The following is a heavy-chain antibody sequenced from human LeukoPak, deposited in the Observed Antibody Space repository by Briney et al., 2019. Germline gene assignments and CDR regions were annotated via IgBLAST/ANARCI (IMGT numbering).Heavy chain of an antibody. Sequence: ASVKVSCKASGYTFTDYYTHWVRQAPGQGLEWMGWVNSNSGGTNYAQKLQGRVTMTRDTSISTAYMELTSPTSDDTAVYYCARVGYSSGWSNFDYWGQGTLVTVSS. CDR1: GYTFTDYY. CDR3: ARVGYSSGWSNFDY. CDR2: VNSNSGGT. J-gene: IGHJ4*02. V-gene: IGHV1-2*02. D-gene: IGHD6-19*01.